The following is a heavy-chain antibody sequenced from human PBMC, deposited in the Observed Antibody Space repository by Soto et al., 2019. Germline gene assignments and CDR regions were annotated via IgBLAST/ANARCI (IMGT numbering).Heavy chain of an antibody. CDR1: GGSISSYY. CDR3: ARAREDLGPFDY. D-gene: IGHD3-16*01. J-gene: IGHJ4*02. V-gene: IGHV4-59*13. Sequence: SETLSLTCTVSGGSISSYYWSWIRQPPGKGLEWIGYIYYSGSTNYNPSLKSRVTISVDTSKNQFSLKLSSVTAADTAVYYCARAREDLGPFDYWGKGTLVTVSS. CDR2: IYYSGST.